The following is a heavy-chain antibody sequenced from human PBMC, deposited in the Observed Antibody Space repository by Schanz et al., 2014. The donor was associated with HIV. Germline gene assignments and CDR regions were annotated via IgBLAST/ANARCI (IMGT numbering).Heavy chain of an antibody. CDR3: ASDHSVYSSSSSV. Sequence: QVQLVQSGAEVKKPGASVKVSCKASGDTFTDYYMHWVRQAPGQGLEWMGWINPKSGATKYEQKFQGRVTMTRDTYMSTAYMELSRLRSDDTAVYYCASDHSVYSSSSSVWGQGTTVTVSS. J-gene: IGHJ6*02. CDR1: GDTFTDYY. D-gene: IGHD6-13*01. CDR2: INPKSGAT. V-gene: IGHV1-2*02.